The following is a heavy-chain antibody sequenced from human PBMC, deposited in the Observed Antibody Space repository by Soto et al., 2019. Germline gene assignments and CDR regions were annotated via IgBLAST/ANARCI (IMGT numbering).Heavy chain of an antibody. Sequence: QVQLQESGPGLVKPSETLSLTCTVSGGSISSYYWSWIRQPPGKGLEWIGYIYYSGSTNYNPSLQSPLTISVDTSKNQFSLTRSSVTAADTAVYYCARGDPLLWFGEKVYYGMDVWGQGTTVTVSS. CDR1: GGSISSYY. V-gene: IGHV4-59*01. J-gene: IGHJ6*02. CDR3: ARGDPLLWFGEKVYYGMDV. CDR2: IYYSGST. D-gene: IGHD3-10*01.